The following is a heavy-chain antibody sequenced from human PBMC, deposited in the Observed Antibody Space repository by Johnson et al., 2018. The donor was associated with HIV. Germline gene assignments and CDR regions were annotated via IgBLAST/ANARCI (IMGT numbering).Heavy chain of an antibody. CDR1: GFTFSSYA. Sequence: EQLVESGGGLVQPGGSLRLSCAASGFTFSSYAMHWVRQAPGKGLEYVSAISSNGGSTYYANSVKGRFTISRDNSKNTLYLQMGSLRAEDTALYYCARDSRIWAWGQGTMVTVSS. CDR3: ARDSRIWA. J-gene: IGHJ3*01. CDR2: ISSNGGST. V-gene: IGHV3-64*01. D-gene: IGHD3-16*01.